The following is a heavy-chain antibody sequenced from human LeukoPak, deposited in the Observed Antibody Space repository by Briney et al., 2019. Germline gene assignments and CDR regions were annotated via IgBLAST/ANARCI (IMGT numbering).Heavy chain of an antibody. CDR1: GFTFSAYW. V-gene: IGHV3-74*01. Sequence: PGGSLRLSCAASGFTFSAYWMHWVRQAPGKGLVWVSRINSDGFSITYADSVKGRFTISRDNAKNTLYLHMNSLRGEDTAVYYCARFYGGSAFDIWGQGTMVTVSS. CDR3: ARFYGGSAFDI. J-gene: IGHJ3*02. D-gene: IGHD3-16*01. CDR2: INSDGFSI.